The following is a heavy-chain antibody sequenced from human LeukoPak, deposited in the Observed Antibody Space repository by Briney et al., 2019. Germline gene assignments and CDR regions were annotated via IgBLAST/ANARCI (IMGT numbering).Heavy chain of an antibody. Sequence: GASVKVSCKASGYTFTGYYMHWVRQAPGQGLEWMGWINPNSGGTNYAQKFQGRVTMTRDTSTSTVYMELSSLRSEDTAVYYCARETVVYYFDYWGQGTLVTVSS. CDR3: ARETVVYYFDY. CDR2: INPNSGGT. D-gene: IGHD2-8*02. CDR1: GYTFTGYY. J-gene: IGHJ4*02. V-gene: IGHV1-2*02.